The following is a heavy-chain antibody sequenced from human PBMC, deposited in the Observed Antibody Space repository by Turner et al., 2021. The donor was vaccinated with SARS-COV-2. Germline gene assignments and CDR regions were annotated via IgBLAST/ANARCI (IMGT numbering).Heavy chain of an antibody. CDR3: AKGRRFGMDV. J-gene: IGHJ6*02. Sequence: EVQLEESGGGLVQPGRSLRLSCAASGFTFDEDVMHWVRQAPGKGREWVSGISWNSGSIGYADSVKCRFTISRDNAKNSLYLQMNSLRAEDTAWYYCAKGRRFGMDVWGQGTTVTVSS. V-gene: IGHV3-9*01. CDR2: ISWNSGSI. CDR1: GFTFDEDV.